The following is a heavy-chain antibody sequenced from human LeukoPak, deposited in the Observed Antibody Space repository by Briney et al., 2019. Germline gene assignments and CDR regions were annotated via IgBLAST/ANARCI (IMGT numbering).Heavy chain of an antibody. CDR2: ISGSDDGT. CDR1: GFTFSTYG. CDR3: AKSPVSSCRGSFCYPFDY. D-gene: IGHD2-15*01. J-gene: IGHJ4*02. Sequence: GGSLRLSCAASGFTFSTYGMSWVRQAPGKGLEWVSAISGSDDGTYYADSVKGRFTISRDNSRNTLYLQMNTLRAEDTAVYFCAKSPVSSCRGSFCYPFDYWGQGNLVTVSS. V-gene: IGHV3-23*01.